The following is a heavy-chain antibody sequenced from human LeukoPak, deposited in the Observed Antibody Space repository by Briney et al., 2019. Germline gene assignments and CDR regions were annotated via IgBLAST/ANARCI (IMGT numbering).Heavy chain of an antibody. V-gene: IGHV3-21*01. CDR1: GFTFSSYA. CDR3: ARGGLSGQRTDLFDI. D-gene: IGHD2/OR15-2a*01. Sequence: PGGSLRLSCAASGFTFSSYAMNWARQAPGKGLEWVSSISASPYIYYADSVKGRFTISRDDSKNSLCLQMNSLRAEDTALYYCARGGLSGQRTDLFDIWGQGTMVTVSS. CDR2: ISASPYI. J-gene: IGHJ3*02.